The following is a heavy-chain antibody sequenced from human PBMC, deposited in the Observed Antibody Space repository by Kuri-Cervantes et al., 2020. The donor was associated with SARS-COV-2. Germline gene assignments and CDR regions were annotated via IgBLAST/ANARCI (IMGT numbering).Heavy chain of an antibody. J-gene: IGHJ4*02. V-gene: IGHV4-39*07. D-gene: IGHD3-3*01. CDR1: GGSISSSSYY. CDR2: IYYSGNT. CDR3: AKVGSGYYFDY. Sequence: SETLSLTCTVSGGSISSSSYYWGWIRQPPGKGLKWIGSIYYSGNTYYSPSLKSRVTISVDTSKNQFSLQLTSVTAADTAMYYCAKVGSGYYFDYWGQGTLVTVSS.